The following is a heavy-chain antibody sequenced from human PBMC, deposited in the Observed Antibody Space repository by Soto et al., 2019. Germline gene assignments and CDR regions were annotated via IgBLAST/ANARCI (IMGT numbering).Heavy chain of an antibody. V-gene: IGHV2-5*02. J-gene: IGHJ6*02. CDR3: ADRRSYYYGMDV. CDR1: GFSLSTSGAG. Sequence: QITLKESGPTLVKPSQTLTLTCTFSGFSLSTSGAGVGWIRQPPGKALEWLALIYWDDDKRYSPSLKSRLTITKDTSKNQVVLTMTNMDPVDTATYYCADRRSYYYGMDVWGQGTTVTVSS. CDR2: IYWDDDK.